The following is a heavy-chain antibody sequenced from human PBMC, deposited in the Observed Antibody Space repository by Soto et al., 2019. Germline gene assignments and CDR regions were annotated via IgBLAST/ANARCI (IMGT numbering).Heavy chain of an antibody. CDR2: IYPGDSDT. J-gene: IGHJ6*02. CDR3: AKVDYGGNSGYYYYGMDV. CDR1: GYSFTSYW. V-gene: IGHV5-51*01. D-gene: IGHD4-17*01. Sequence: PGESLKISCKGSGYSFTSYWIGWVRQMPGKGLEWMGIIYPGDSDTRYSPSFQGQVTISADKSISTAYLQRSSLKASDTAMYYCAKVDYGGNSGYYYYGMDVWGQGTTVTVSS.